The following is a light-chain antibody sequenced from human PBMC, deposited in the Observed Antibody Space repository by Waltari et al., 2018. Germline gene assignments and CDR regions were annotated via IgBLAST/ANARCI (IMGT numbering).Light chain of an antibody. Sequence: EIVLTQSPATLSLSPGERATLSCRASQSVSSYLAWYQQKPGQAPRLLIYDASNRATGIPARFSRSGSGTDFTRTISSLEPEDFAVYYCQQRSNWPLTFGGGTKVEIK. CDR3: QQRSNWPLT. J-gene: IGKJ4*01. CDR1: QSVSSY. V-gene: IGKV3-11*01. CDR2: DAS.